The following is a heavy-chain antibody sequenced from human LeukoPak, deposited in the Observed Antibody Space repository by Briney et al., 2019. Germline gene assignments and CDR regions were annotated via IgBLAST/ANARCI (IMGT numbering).Heavy chain of an antibody. CDR1: GFTFSSYV. V-gene: IGHV3-30*04. CDR2: ISYDGSNK. Sequence: PGGSLRLSCAASGFTFSSYVMHWVRQAPGKGLEWVAFISYDGSNKYYADSVKGRFTISRDNSKNTLYLQMNSLRAEDTAVYYCARDSDLTYYDILTGYLVSFDYWGQGTLVAVSS. J-gene: IGHJ4*02. CDR3: ARDSDLTYYDILTGYLVSFDY. D-gene: IGHD3-9*01.